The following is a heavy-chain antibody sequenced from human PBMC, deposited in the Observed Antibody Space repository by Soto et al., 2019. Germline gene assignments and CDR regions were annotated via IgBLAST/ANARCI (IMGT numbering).Heavy chain of an antibody. V-gene: IGHV4-34*01. D-gene: IGHD3-22*01. J-gene: IGHJ4*02. CDR1: GGSFSGYI. CDR2: INHSGSS. CDR3: ARGRYHTSSGHYSGGWYYFDL. Sequence: PSETLSLTCDVYGGSFSGYIWTWIRQTPGKGLQWIGQINHSGSSNYNPSFKSRVTISVDASSSQFSMTLSSVTAADRAVYYCARGRYHTSSGHYSGGWYYFDLWGRGTLVTVSS.